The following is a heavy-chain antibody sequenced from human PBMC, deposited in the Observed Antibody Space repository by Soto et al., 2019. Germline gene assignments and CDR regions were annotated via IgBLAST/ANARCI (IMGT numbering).Heavy chain of an antibody. D-gene: IGHD2-15*01. CDR2: IHYSGST. V-gene: IGHV4-59*01. CDR1: GVSPSGSY. J-gene: IGHJ4*02. Sequence: PATLSLTCTVYGVSPSGSYWISLRPTPGKVLEWVGYIHYSGSTNYNPSLKSRVTMSVDSAKNQFSLQLSSVTAADTAVYFCTKYRRTDAEGYSFDYWGQGALVTVAS. CDR3: TKYRRTDAEGYSFDY.